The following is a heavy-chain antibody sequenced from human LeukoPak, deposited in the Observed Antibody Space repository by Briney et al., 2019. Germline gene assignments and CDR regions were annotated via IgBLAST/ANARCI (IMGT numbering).Heavy chain of an antibody. J-gene: IGHJ4*02. Sequence: SETLSLTCAVYGGSFSGYSWSWIRQPPGKGLEWIGEINHSGSTNYNPSLKSRVTISVDTSKYQFSLKLSSVTAADTAVYYCAREPIVVVPAAILGPFDYWGQGTLVTVSS. CDR2: INHSGST. CDR3: AREPIVVVPAAILGPFDY. V-gene: IGHV4-34*01. D-gene: IGHD2-2*02. CDR1: GGSFSGYS.